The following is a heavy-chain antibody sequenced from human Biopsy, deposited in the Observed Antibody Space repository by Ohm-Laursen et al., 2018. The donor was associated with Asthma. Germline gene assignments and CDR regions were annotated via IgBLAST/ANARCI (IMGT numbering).Heavy chain of an antibody. CDR2: IYHSGST. CDR3: ARVKDGYNFDY. CDR1: GGSISSGGYS. V-gene: IGHV4-30-2*01. Sequence: TLSLTCVVSGGSISSGGYSWSWIRQPPGKGLEWIGYIYHSGSTYYNPSLKSRVTISVDSSKNQFSLKLSSVTAVDTAVYYCARVKDGYNFDYWGQGTLVTVSS. D-gene: IGHD5-24*01. J-gene: IGHJ4*02.